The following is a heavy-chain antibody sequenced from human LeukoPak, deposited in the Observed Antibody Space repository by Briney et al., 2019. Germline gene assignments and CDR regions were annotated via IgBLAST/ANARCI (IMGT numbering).Heavy chain of an antibody. CDR1: GFTFSSYG. Sequence: GGSLRLSCAACGFTFSSYGMSWVRQAPGKGLEWVSTISGSGGSTYYADSVKGRFTISRDNSKNTLYLQMNSLRAEDTAVYYCAKAGEVGATYYFDYWGQGTLVTVSS. CDR2: ISGSGGST. J-gene: IGHJ4*02. V-gene: IGHV3-23*01. CDR3: AKAGEVGATYYFDY. D-gene: IGHD1-26*01.